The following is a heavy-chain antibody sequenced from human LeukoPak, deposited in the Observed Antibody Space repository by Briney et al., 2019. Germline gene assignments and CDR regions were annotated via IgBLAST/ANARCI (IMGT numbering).Heavy chain of an antibody. CDR2: IYSGGST. J-gene: IGHJ6*03. V-gene: IGHV3-66*02. CDR3: ARDPETGDRNYYYMDV. CDR1: GFTVSSNY. Sequence: GGSLRLSCAASGFTVSSNYMSSVRQAPGKGLEWVSVIYSGGSTYYADSVKGRFTISRDNSKNTLYLQMNSLRAEDTAVYYCARDPETGDRNYYYMDVWGKGTTVTVSS. D-gene: IGHD7-27*01.